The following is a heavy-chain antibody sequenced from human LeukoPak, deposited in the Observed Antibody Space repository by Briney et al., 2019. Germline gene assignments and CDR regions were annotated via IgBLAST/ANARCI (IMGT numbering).Heavy chain of an antibody. CDR1: GFTFSSYD. J-gene: IGHJ4*02. CDR2: IGTAGDT. Sequence: GGSLRLSCAASGFTFSSYDMHWVRQGTGKGLEWVSAIGTAGDTYYPGSVKGRFTTSRENAKNSLYLQMNSLRVGDTAVYYCARGADTHFDYWGQGILVTVSS. D-gene: IGHD2-15*01. CDR3: ARGADTHFDY. V-gene: IGHV3-13*04.